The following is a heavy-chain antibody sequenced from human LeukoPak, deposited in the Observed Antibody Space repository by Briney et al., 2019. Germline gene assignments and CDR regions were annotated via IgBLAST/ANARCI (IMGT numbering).Heavy chain of an antibody. CDR3: ARNDRAGSHDYGMDV. CDR1: GFTVSSNY. J-gene: IGHJ6*04. D-gene: IGHD3-10*01. V-gene: IGHV3-53*01. Sequence: GGSLRLSCAASGFTVSSNYMSWVRQAPGKGLEWVSVIYSGGSTYYADSVKGRFTISRDNSKNTLYLQMNSLRAEDTAVYYCARNDRAGSHDYGMDVWGKGTTVTVSS. CDR2: IYSGGST.